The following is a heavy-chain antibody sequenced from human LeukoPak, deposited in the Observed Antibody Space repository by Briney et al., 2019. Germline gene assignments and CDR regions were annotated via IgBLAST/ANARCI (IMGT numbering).Heavy chain of an antibody. CDR2: LYSGGST. V-gene: IGHV3-53*01. Sequence: PGGSLRLSCTASGFTVSSVYMNWVRQAPGKGLEWVSVLYSGGSTYYADSVKGRFTISRDSSKNTLYLQMNSLRVEDTAVYYCARGPPGGYWGQGTLVTVSS. CDR3: ARGPPGGY. CDR1: GFTVSSVY. J-gene: IGHJ4*02. D-gene: IGHD3-16*01.